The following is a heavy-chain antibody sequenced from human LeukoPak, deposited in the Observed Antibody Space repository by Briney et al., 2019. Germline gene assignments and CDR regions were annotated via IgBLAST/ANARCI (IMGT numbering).Heavy chain of an antibody. V-gene: IGHV4-4*07. J-gene: IGHJ4*02. CDR1: GGSITSYY. Sequence: SETLSLTCTVSGGSITSYYWSWIRQPAGKGLQWIGRIYSSGTTNYNPSLKSRVTISVDKSKDQFSLNLSSVTAADTAVYYCARDDYCSGGSCPLRYWGQGTLVTVSS. CDR3: ARDDYCSGGSCPLRY. D-gene: IGHD2-15*01. CDR2: IYSSGTT.